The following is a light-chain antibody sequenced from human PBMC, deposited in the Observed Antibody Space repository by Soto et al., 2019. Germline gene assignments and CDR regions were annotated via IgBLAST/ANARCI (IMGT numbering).Light chain of an antibody. V-gene: IGKV3-15*01. CDR1: QSVSSN. CDR3: QQYDYWPVT. CDR2: GAS. Sequence: EIVMTQSPATLSVSPGDRATLSCRASQSVSSNSAWYQQKPGQPPRLLIYGASTRATGIPARFSGSGSVTEFTLTISSLQSEDFAIYYCQQYDYWPVTFGQGTKV. J-gene: IGKJ1*01.